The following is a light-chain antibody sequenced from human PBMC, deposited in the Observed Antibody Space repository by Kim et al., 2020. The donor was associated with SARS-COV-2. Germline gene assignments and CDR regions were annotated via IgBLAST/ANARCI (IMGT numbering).Light chain of an antibody. CDR3: NSRDSIGNHVV. V-gene: IGLV3-19*01. Sequence: SYELTQDPAVSVALGQTVRITCQGDSLRSYYASWYQQKPGQAPVLVIYGKNNRPSGIPDRFSCSSSGNTASFTIPGAQAEDEADYYCNSRDSIGNHVVFG. CDR1: SLRSYY. J-gene: IGLJ2*01. CDR2: GKN.